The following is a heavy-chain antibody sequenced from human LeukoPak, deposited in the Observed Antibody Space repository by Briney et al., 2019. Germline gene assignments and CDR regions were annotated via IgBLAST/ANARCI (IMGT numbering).Heavy chain of an antibody. J-gene: IGHJ4*02. CDR2: ISYDGSNK. CDR3: AKGSYYDRSGSFYFDY. D-gene: IGHD3-22*01. Sequence: PGGSLRLSCAASGFTFSSYAMHWVRQAPGKGLEWVAVISYDGSNKYYADSVKGRFTISRDNSKNTLYVQVNSLGTEDTAAYYWAKGSYYDRSGSFYFDYWGQGTLVTGSS. CDR1: GFTFSSYA. V-gene: IGHV3-30-3*01.